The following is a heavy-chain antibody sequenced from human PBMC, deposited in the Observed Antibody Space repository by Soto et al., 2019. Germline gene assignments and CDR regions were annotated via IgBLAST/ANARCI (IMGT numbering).Heavy chain of an antibody. CDR1: VFSLTTSGVA. V-gene: IGHV2-5*02. J-gene: IGHJ3*02. CDR2: IYGDDDK. D-gene: IGHD2-21*01. Sequence: QITLKESGPALVKPTQTLTLTCTFSVFSLTTSGVAVGWIRQPPGKALEWLALIYGDDDKGYSTSLKTRLAISRGTSENQVVLTLTYMNPVDNATYYCAHSKFYSYGCEFVIWGEGTMVTVSS. CDR3: AHSKFYSYGCEFVI.